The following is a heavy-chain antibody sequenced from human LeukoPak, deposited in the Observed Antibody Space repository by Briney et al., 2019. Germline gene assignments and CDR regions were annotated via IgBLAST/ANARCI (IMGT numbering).Heavy chain of an antibody. CDR1: GGSFSGYY. CDR3: ARRSPYCGSDCYVFDY. V-gene: IGHV4-34*11. D-gene: IGHD2-21*02. Sequence: SETLSLTCAVYGGSFSGYYWSWIRQPPGKGLEWIGYISYSGYTNYNPSLKSRVTISPDTSKNRSSLDLSSVTAADTAVYYCARRSPYCGSDCYVFDYWGQGTLVTVSS. CDR2: ISYSGYT. J-gene: IGHJ4*02.